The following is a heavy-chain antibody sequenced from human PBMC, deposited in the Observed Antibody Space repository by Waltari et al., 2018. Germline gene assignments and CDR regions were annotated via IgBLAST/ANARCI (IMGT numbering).Heavy chain of an antibody. CDR1: GFTLSSYW. CDR3: ARDQWFAFDI. J-gene: IGHJ3*02. D-gene: IGHD3-22*01. Sequence: EVQLVESGGGLVQPGGSLRLSCAASGFTLSSYWMSWVHQAPGKGLEWVANIKKDGSEESYVDSVRGRFTISRDNAKNSLYLQMNSLRPEDTAVYYCARDQWFAFDIWGQGTMVTVSS. V-gene: IGHV3-7*01. CDR2: IKKDGSEE.